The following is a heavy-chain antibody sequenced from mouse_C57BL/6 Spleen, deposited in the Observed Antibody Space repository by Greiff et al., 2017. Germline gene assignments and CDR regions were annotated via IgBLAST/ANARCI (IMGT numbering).Heavy chain of an antibody. CDR1: GLNIKDYY. V-gene: IGHV14-2*01. CDR2: IDPEDGET. CDR3: ARYHYYGSSQVYFDY. J-gene: IGHJ2*01. D-gene: IGHD1-1*01. Sequence: EVQRVESGAELVKPGASVKLSCTASGLNIKDYYMHWVKQRTEQGLEWIGRIDPEDGETKYAPKFQGKATITADTSSNTAYLQLSSLTSGDTAVYYCARYHYYGSSQVYFDYWGQGTTLTVSS.